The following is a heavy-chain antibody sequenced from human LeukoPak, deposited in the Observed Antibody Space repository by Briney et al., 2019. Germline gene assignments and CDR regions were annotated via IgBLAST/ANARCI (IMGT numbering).Heavy chain of an antibody. Sequence: ASVKVSCKASGYTFTGYYMHWVRRAPGQGLEWMGWINPNSGGTNYAQKFQGRVTITADESTSTAYMELSSLRSEDTAVYYCARGGRLPAPFFDYWGQGTLVTVSS. CDR1: GYTFTGYY. V-gene: IGHV1-2*02. D-gene: IGHD5-12*01. CDR3: ARGGRLPAPFFDY. CDR2: INPNSGGT. J-gene: IGHJ4*02.